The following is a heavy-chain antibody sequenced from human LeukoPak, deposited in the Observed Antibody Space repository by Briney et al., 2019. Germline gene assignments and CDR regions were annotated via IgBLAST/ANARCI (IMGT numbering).Heavy chain of an antibody. Sequence: SETLSLTCTVSGGSISSGRYYWSWIRQPAGKGLEWIGRMYSSGSTNYNPSLKSRITISVDTSKNQFSLKLSSVTAADTAVYYCARGTAMVSDYFDYWGQGTLVTISS. CDR3: ARGTAMVSDYFDY. D-gene: IGHD5-18*01. V-gene: IGHV4-61*02. J-gene: IGHJ4*02. CDR1: GGSISSGRYY. CDR2: MYSSGST.